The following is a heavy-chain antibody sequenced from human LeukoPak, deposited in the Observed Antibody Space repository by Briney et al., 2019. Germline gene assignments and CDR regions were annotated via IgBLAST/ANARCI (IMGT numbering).Heavy chain of an antibody. CDR1: GYTFTSYY. Sequence: ASLKVSCKASGYTFTSYYMHWVRQSPGKGLEWMGGLDAEDGETIYAQKFQGRVTMTEDTSTDTAYMELSSLRSEDTAVYYCATVPQVPPLRFLEWLSLDYWGQGTLVTVSS. CDR3: ATVPQVPPLRFLEWLSLDY. CDR2: LDAEDGET. J-gene: IGHJ4*02. V-gene: IGHV1-24*01. D-gene: IGHD3-3*01.